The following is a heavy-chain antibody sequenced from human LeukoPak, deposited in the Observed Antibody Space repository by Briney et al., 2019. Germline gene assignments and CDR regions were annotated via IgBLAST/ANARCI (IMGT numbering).Heavy chain of an antibody. CDR3: ARSVVVPAASPRNDAFDI. CDR1: GGSFSGYY. J-gene: IGHJ3*02. Sequence: SETLSLTXAVYGGSFSGYYWSWIRQAPGKGLEWIGEINHSGSTNYNPSLKSRVTISVDTSKNQFSLKLSSVTAADTAVYYCARSVVVPAASPRNDAFDIWGQGTMVTVSS. CDR2: INHSGST. D-gene: IGHD2-2*01. V-gene: IGHV4-34*01.